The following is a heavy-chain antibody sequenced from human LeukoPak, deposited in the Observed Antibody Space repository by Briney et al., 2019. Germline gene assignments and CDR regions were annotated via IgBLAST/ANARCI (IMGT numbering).Heavy chain of an antibody. V-gene: IGHV3-7*01. CDR3: ARFVANWNPGGMDV. CDR1: GFTFSYHW. J-gene: IGHJ6*02. CDR2: IKNDGTVK. D-gene: IGHD1-20*01. Sequence: GGSLTLSCAASGFTFSYHWTTWVRQAPGKGLEWVANIKNDGTVKNYVDSVKGRFTISRDNSGNSIYLQMNSLRAEDTAVYYCARFVANWNPGGMDVWGQGTTVIVSS.